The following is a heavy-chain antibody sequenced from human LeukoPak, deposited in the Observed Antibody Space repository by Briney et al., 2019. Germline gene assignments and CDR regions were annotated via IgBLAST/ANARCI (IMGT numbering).Heavy chain of an antibody. CDR2: INSDGSST. CDR3: ARDYGGYDFDY. J-gene: IGHJ4*02. D-gene: IGHD5-12*01. CDR1: GFTFSSYW. Sequence: GGSLRLSCAASGFTFSSYWMHWVRQASGKGLVWVSRINSDGSSTIYADSVKGRFTISRDNAKNSLYLQMNSLRAEDTAVYYCARDYGGYDFDYWGQGTLLTVSS. V-gene: IGHV3-74*01.